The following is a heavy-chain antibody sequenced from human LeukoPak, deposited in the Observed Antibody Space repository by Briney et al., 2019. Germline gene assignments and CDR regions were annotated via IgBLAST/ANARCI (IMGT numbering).Heavy chain of an antibody. CDR1: GFTFSSYA. CDR3: ARDCSGGSCCV. J-gene: IGHJ4*02. CDR2: IWYDGSNK. V-gene: IGHV3-33*08. D-gene: IGHD2-15*01. Sequence: GRSLRLSCAASGFTFSSYAMHWVRQAPGKGLEWVAVIWYDGSNKYYADSVKGRFTISRDNSKNTLDLQMNSLRAEDTAVYYCARDCSGGSCCVWGQGTLVTVSS.